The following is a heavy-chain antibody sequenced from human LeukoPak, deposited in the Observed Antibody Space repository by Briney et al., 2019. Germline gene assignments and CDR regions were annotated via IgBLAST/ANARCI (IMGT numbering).Heavy chain of an antibody. J-gene: IGHJ4*02. CDR3: ARDYSSSWYRPGGFDY. D-gene: IGHD6-13*01. CDR1: GGSISSYY. CDR2: IYYSGST. Sequence: SETQSLTCTVSGGSISSYYWSWIRQPPGKGLEWIGYIYYSGSTNYNPSLKSRVTISVDTSKNQFSLKLSSVTAADTAVYYCARDYSSSWYRPGGFDYWGQGTLVTVSS. V-gene: IGHV4-59*01.